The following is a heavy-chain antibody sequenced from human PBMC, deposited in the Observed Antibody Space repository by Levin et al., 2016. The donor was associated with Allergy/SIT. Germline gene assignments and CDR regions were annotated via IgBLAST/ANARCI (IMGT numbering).Heavy chain of an antibody. CDR2: ISSSSSYT. CDR3: AKGPYYDILTGSTYFDY. V-gene: IGHV3-11*05. D-gene: IGHD3-9*01. Sequence: GESLKISCAASGFTFSDYYMSWIRQAPGKGLEWVSYISSSSSYTNYADSVKGRFTISRDNSKNTLYLQMNSLRAEDTAVYYCAKGPYYDILTGSTYFDYWGQGTLVTVSS. CDR1: GFTFSDYY. J-gene: IGHJ4*02.